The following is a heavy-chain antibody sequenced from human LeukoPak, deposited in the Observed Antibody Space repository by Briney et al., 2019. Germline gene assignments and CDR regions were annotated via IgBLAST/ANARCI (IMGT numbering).Heavy chain of an antibody. CDR3: ATFLGSGGYFDY. CDR2: INRSGST. D-gene: IGHD2-15*01. J-gene: IGHJ4*02. V-gene: IGHV4-34*01. CDR1: GGSFSGYY. Sequence: SETLSLTCAVYGGSFSGYYWSWIRQPPGKGLEWVGEINRSGSTNYNPSLKSRVTISVDTSKNQFSLKLSSVTAADTAVYYCATFLGSGGYFDYWGQGTLVTVSS.